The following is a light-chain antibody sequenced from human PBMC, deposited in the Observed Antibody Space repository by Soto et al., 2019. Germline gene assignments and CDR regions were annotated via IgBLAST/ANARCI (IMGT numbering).Light chain of an antibody. CDR1: QSVSSY. Sequence: EIVLTQSPATLSLPPGERATLSCRASQSVSSYLAWYQQKPGQAPRLLIYDASNRATGIPARFSGSGSGTDFTLTISSLEPEDFAVYYCLQDYNYPRTFGQGTKLEIK. CDR2: DAS. V-gene: IGKV3-11*01. CDR3: LQDYNYPRT. J-gene: IGKJ2*02.